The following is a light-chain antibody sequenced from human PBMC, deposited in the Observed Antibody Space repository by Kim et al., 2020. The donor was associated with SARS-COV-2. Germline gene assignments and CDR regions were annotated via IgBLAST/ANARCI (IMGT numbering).Light chain of an antibody. CDR1: SSDVGNYNL. CDR2: EVT. J-gene: IGLJ1*01. Sequence: QSALTQPASVSGSPRQSITISCTGTSSDVGNYNLVSWYQQHPGKAPKLKIYEVTKRPSGVSNRFSGSKSGNTASLTISGLQAEDEADYYCCSYAGSSTSVFGTGTKVTVL. CDR3: CSYAGSSTSV. V-gene: IGLV2-23*02.